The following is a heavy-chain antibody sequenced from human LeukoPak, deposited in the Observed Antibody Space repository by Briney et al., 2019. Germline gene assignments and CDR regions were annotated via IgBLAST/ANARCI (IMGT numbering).Heavy chain of an antibody. CDR1: GGSMSSYY. CDR3: ARGARAGYNLEPFDY. CDR2: IYYSGST. D-gene: IGHD5-24*01. V-gene: IGHV4-59*08. J-gene: IGHJ4*02. Sequence: PSGTLSLTCTVSGGSMSSYYWSWIRQPPGKGLEWIGYIYYSGSTKYNPSLKSRVTISVDTSKNQFSLKLSAVTAADTAVYYCARGARAGYNLEPFDYWGQGTLVTVSS.